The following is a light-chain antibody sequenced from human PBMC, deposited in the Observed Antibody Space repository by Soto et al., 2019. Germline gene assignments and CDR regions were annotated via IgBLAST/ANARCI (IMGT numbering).Light chain of an antibody. CDR2: KAS. Sequence: DLQMTQSPSTLSASVGDRVTITCRASQSISSWLAWYQQKPGKAPKLLISKASSLESGVPTRFSGSGSGTEFTRTISSRQPEDFATYYCQQYNSYPATFGQGTKVEIK. V-gene: IGKV1-5*03. CDR1: QSISSW. CDR3: QQYNSYPAT. J-gene: IGKJ1*01.